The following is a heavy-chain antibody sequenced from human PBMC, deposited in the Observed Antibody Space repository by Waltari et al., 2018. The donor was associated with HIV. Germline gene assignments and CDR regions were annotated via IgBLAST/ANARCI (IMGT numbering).Heavy chain of an antibody. J-gene: IGHJ4*02. V-gene: IGHV1-8*01. CDR3: VRAAIYSRGCFDY. CDR1: GYTFRSYD. D-gene: IGHD6-19*01. Sequence: QVQLVQSGAEVKKPGASVTVSCTCSGYTFRSYDINWVRQATGKGLEWMGWMNPNSGDTGYAQKFQGRITMTSNTSISTVYMELSSLTSEETAVYYCVRAAIYSRGCFDYWGQGTLVTVSS. CDR2: MNPNSGDT.